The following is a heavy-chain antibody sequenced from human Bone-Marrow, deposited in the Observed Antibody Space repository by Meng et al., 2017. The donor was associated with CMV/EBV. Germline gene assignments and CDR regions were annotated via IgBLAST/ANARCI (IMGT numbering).Heavy chain of an antibody. CDR1: GFTVSSNY. Sequence: GGSLRLSCAASGFTVSSNYMSWVRQAPGKGLEWVSVIYSDGSSYYADSVKGRFTISRDNSKNTLYLQMNSLRAEDTAVYYCAREDCSSTSCYLYHYYYGMDVWGQGTTVTVSS. J-gene: IGHJ6*02. CDR2: IYSDGSS. D-gene: IGHD2-2*01. CDR3: AREDCSSTSCYLYHYYYGMDV. V-gene: IGHV3-66*01.